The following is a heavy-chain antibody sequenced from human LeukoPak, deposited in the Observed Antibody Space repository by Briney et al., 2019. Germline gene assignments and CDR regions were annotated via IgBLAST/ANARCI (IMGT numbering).Heavy chain of an antibody. V-gene: IGHV4-59*08. CDR3: ARRIRYCSSTSCHNWFDP. D-gene: IGHD2-2*01. J-gene: IGHJ5*02. Sequence: SETLSLTCTVSGGSISSYYWSWIRQPPGKGLEWIGYIYYSGSTNYNPSLKSRVTISVDTSKNQFSLKLSSVTAADTAVSYCARRIRYCSSTSCHNWFDPWGQGTLVTVSS. CDR1: GGSISSYY. CDR2: IYYSGST.